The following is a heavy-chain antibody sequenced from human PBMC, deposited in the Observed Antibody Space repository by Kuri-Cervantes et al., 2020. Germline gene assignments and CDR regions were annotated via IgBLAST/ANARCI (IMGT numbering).Heavy chain of an antibody. V-gene: IGHV3-74*01. J-gene: IGHJ4*02. D-gene: IGHD4-17*01. CDR2: IDTDGSTT. CDR1: GFTFSNYW. Sequence: GESLKISCAASGFTFSNYWMHWVRQVPGKGLVWVSRIDTDGSTTTYADSVKGRFTISRDNAKNTLYLQMSSLRVEDTAVYYCARGGIGDGDYEGYYFDYWGQGTLVTVSS. CDR3: ARGGIGDGDYEGYYFDY.